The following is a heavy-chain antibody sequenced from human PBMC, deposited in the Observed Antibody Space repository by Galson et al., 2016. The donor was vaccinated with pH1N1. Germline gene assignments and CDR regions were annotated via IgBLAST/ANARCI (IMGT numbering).Heavy chain of an antibody. V-gene: IGHV1-24*01. CDR2: FDPEDDKP. CDR3: ATEYRGSYYVPRYFDL. J-gene: IGHJ2*01. CDR1: GYTLSELA. D-gene: IGHD1-26*01. Sequence: SVKVSCKVSGYTLSELAIHWARQTPGKGLEWMGGFDPEDDKPFYAQTFEGRVTMTQDTSTDTAYMRLSSLTSDDAAVYYCATEYRGSYYVPRYFDLWGLGTLVSVFS.